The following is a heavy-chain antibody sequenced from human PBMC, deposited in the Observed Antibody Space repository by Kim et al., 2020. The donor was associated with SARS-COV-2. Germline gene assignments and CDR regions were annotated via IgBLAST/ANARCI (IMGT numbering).Heavy chain of an antibody. Sequence: AQQFQGRVTLTADESTSTAYMELSSLRYEDTAVYYCARGGSGWRYDAFDIWGQGTMVTVSS. CDR3: ARGGSGWRYDAFDI. V-gene: IGHV1-69*01. D-gene: IGHD6-19*01. J-gene: IGHJ3*02.